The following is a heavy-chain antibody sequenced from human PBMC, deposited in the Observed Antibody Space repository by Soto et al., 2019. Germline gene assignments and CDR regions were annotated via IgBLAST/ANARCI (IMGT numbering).Heavy chain of an antibody. J-gene: IGHJ4*02. CDR2: ISGYNGYT. Sequence: QVQLMQSGAEVRRPGTSMRISCTTSGYNFNTYGIIWVRQAPGQGLEWMRWISGYNGYTKYAQNFEDRVTLSTDPSTSTAFLELRNLRSGDTALYFCARDRDYSHTDADIDYWGQGTLVTVSS. V-gene: IGHV1-18*01. D-gene: IGHD3-16*01. CDR3: ARDRDYSHTDADIDY. CDR1: GYNFNTYG.